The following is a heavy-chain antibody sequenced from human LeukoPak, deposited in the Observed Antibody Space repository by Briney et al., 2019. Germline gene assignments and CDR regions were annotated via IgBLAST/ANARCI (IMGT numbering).Heavy chain of an antibody. CDR1: GFTFSSYA. CDR3: AKDGGYGPFDY. V-gene: IGHV3-30-3*01. CDR2: ISYDGSNK. D-gene: IGHD3-22*01. Sequence: PGGSLRLSCAASGFTFSSYAMHWVRQAPGKGLEWVAVISYDGSNKYYADSVKGRFTISRDNSKNTLYLQMNSLRAEDTALYYCAKDGGYGPFDYWGQGTLVTVSS. J-gene: IGHJ4*02.